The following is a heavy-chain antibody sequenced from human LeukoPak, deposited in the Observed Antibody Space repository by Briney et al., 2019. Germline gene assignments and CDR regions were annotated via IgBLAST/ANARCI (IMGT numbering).Heavy chain of an antibody. J-gene: IGHJ4*02. CDR1: GFTFSSYA. CDR3: ARRDNVVVVSASDY. V-gene: IGHV3-64*04. Sequence: GGSLRLSCAASGFTFSSYAMHWVRQAPGKGLEYVSAISSNGGSTYYADSVKGRFTMSRDNSRDTVYLQMNSLRVDDTAVYYCARRDNVVVVSASDYWGQGTLVTVSS. CDR2: ISSNGGST. D-gene: IGHD2-15*01.